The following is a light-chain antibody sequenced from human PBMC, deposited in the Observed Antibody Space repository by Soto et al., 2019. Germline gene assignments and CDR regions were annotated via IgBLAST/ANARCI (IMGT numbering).Light chain of an antibody. CDR1: QIINNS. J-gene: IGKJ5*01. V-gene: IGKV1-9*01. CDR2: AAS. CDR3: QQLFDSPIT. Sequence: DIQLTQSPSFLSPYVGESVTITCRASQIINNSLAWYQEKPGKAPKLLIYAASTLESGVPSRFSATVSGTEFSLTITSLQPEDFATYYCQQLFDSPITFGQGTRLEIK.